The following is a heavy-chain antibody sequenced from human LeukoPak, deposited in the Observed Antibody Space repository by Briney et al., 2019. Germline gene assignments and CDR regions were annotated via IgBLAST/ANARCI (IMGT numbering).Heavy chain of an antibody. CDR3: VKDPHIVVVTALFDY. D-gene: IGHD2-21*02. CDR1: GFTFSSYA. V-gene: IGHV3-23*01. J-gene: IGHJ4*02. CDR2: ISGGGGST. Sequence: GGSLRLSCAASGFTFSSYAMSWVRQAPGKGLEWVSSISGGGGSTHYADSVKGRFTVSRDSSKNTLYLQMNSLRAEDTAVYYCVKDPHIVVVTALFDYWGQGTLVTVSS.